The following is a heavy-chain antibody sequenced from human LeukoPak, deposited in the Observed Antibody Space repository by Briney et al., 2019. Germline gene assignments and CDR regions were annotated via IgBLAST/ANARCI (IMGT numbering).Heavy chain of an antibody. CDR3: AKVPSSSSNVY. D-gene: IGHD6-6*01. Sequence: PGGSLRLSCAASGFTFSNYNTNWVRQAPGKGLEWVSSISSRGSYIYYADSVKGRFTISRDNSKNTLYLRMNSLRAEDTAVYYCAKVPSSSSNVYWGQGTLVTVSS. V-gene: IGHV3-21*01. CDR2: ISSRGSYI. J-gene: IGHJ4*02. CDR1: GFTFSNYN.